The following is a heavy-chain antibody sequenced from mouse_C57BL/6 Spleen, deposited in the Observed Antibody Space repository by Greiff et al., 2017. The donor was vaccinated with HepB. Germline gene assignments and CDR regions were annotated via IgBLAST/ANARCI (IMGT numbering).Heavy chain of an antibody. V-gene: IGHV5-9*01. CDR3: ARHVAPAVWYFDV. CDR1: GFTFSSYT. Sequence: VQLKESGGGLVKPGGSLKLSCAASGFTFSSYTMSWVRQTPEKRLEWVATISGGGGNTYYPDSVKGRFTISRDNAKNTLYLQMSSLRSEDTALYYCARHVAPAVWYFDVWGTGTTVTVSS. D-gene: IGHD1-1*01. J-gene: IGHJ1*03. CDR2: ISGGGGNT.